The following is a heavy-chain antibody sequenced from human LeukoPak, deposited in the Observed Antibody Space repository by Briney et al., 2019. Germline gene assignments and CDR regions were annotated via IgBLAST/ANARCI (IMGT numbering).Heavy chain of an antibody. CDR2: INPNSGGT. CDR3: ARGSGGTYHSGEHY. Sequence: VASVNVSCKAPGCTFTGHYMHWVRQAPGQGLEWMGWINPNSGGTNYAQKFQGRVTITADESTNTAYMELSSLRSEDTAVYYCARGSGGTYHSGEHYWGQGTLVTVSS. V-gene: IGHV1-2*02. J-gene: IGHJ4*02. CDR1: GCTFTGHY. D-gene: IGHD1-26*01.